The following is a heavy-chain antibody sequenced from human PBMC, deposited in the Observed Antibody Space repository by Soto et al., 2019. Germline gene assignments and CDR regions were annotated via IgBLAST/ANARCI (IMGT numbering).Heavy chain of an antibody. CDR2: IYHSGST. Sequence: ETLSLSCSVSGGSISSSNWWSWVRQPPGKGLEWIVEIYHSGSTNYNPSLKSRVTISVDKSKNQFSLKLSSVTAADTAVYYCAGRYYDFSSGYYQADYYYGMDVWGQGTTVTVSS. CDR1: GGSISSSNW. J-gene: IGHJ6*02. V-gene: IGHV4-4*02. CDR3: AGRYYDFSSGYYQADYYYGMDV. D-gene: IGHD3-3*01.